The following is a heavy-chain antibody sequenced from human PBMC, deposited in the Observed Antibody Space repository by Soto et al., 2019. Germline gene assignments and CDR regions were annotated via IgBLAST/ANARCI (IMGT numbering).Heavy chain of an antibody. Sequence: QVQLVQSGAEVKKPGSSVKVSCKASGGSFNSYAISWVRQAPGQGLEWLGGIIPIFSSANYAQKFQGRLTIPAYESTSTAYMALSSLTTDDTAVYYCAKTTGASYILNGRDGWGQGTTVTVSS. CDR1: GGSFNSYA. V-gene: IGHV1-69*01. J-gene: IGHJ6*02. CDR2: IIPIFSSA. CDR3: AKTTGASYILNGRDG. D-gene: IGHD1-1*01.